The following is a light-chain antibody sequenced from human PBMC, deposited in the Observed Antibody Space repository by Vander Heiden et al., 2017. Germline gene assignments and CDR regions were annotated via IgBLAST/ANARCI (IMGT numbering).Light chain of an antibody. V-gene: IGLV1-40*01. Sequence: QSVLTQPPSVSGAPGQRVTISCTGSRSNLGAGYDVPWYQQLPGTAPKPLIYGNGNRPSGVPDRFSGSKSGTSASLAITGLQAEDEADYYCQSYDGSLSGVVFGGGTKLTVL. CDR1: RSNLGAGYD. CDR3: QSYDGSLSGVV. J-gene: IGLJ2*01. CDR2: GNG.